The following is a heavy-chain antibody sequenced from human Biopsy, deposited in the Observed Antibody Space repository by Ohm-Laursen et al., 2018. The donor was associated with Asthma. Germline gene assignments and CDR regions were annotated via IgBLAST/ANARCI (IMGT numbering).Heavy chain of an antibody. CDR3: ARAGALIVGATMGY. J-gene: IGHJ4*02. V-gene: IGHV1-18*01. Sequence: SSVKVSCKASGGTFSRYAISWVRQAPGQGLEWMGWISAYNGNTNYAQKLQGRVTMTTDTSTSTAYMELSSQRSEDTAVYYCARAGALIVGATMGYWGQGTLVTVSS. CDR2: ISAYNGNT. D-gene: IGHD1-26*01. CDR1: GGTFSRYA.